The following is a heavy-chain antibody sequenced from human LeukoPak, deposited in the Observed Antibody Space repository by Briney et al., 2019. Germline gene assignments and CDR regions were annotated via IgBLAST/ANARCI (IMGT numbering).Heavy chain of an antibody. D-gene: IGHD5-18*01. J-gene: IGHJ4*02. V-gene: IGHV1-46*01. CDR3: AREGIQLWSIDY. CDR1: GYTFTSYY. Sequence: ASVKVSCKASGYTFTSYYMHWVRQAPGQGLEWMGIINPSGGSTSYAQKFQGRVTMTRDTSTSTVYMELSSLRSEDTAVYHCAREGIQLWSIDYWGQGTLVTVSS. CDR2: INPSGGST.